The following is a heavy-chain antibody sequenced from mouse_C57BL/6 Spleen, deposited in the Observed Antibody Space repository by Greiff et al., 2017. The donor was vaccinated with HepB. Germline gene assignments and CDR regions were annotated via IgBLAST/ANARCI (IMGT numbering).Heavy chain of an antibody. J-gene: IGHJ1*03. CDR2: ISTYYGDA. V-gene: IGHV1-67*01. Sequence: VQGVESGPELVRPGVSVKISCKGSGYTFTDYAMHWVKQSHAKSLEWIGVISTYYGDASYNQKFKDKATMTVDKSSSTAYMELARLTSEDSAVYYCARSKYYYGSSYDWYFDVWGTGTTVTVSS. D-gene: IGHD1-1*01. CDR1: GYTFTDYA. CDR3: ARSKYYYGSSYDWYFDV.